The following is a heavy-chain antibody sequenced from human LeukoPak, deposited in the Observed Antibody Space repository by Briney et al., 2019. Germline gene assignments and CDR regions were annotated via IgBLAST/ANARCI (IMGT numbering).Heavy chain of an antibody. J-gene: IGHJ6*03. CDR1: GGTFSSYA. V-gene: IGHV1-69*05. Sequence: GASVKVSCKASGGTFSSYAISWVRQAPGQGLEWMGGIIPIFGTANYAQKFQGRVTITTDESTSTAYMELSSLRSEDTAVYYCARDSSEVWAVTTPYYYYYYYMDVWGKGTTVTVSS. D-gene: IGHD4-11*01. CDR2: IIPIFGTA. CDR3: ARDSSEVWAVTTPYYYYYYYMDV.